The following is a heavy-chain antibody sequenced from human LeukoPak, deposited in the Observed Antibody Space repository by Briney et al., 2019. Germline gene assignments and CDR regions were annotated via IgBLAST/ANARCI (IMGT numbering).Heavy chain of an antibody. V-gene: IGHV3-7*01. D-gene: IGHD2-15*01. CDR3: ARPSCGGGTCYDF. CDR2: IKQDGSEK. Sequence: GVSLSLSCAASGFTFSNLWMIWVRQAPGKGLEGGANIKQDGSEKYYVDSVRGRFTIYRDNAKNSLYLKMHSLRLEDTAVYYCARPSCGGGTCYDFWGQGTLVTVS. CDR1: GFTFSNLW. J-gene: IGHJ4*02.